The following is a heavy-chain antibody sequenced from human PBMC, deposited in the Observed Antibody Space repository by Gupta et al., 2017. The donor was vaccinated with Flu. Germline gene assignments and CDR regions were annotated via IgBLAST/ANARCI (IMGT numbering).Heavy chain of an antibody. CDR2: IKQDVSEK. CDR1: GFTFSSYW. CDR3: ARGWDIAVAGKGGFDY. Sequence: EVQLVESGGGLVQPGGSMRLSCAASGFTFSSYWMSWVRQAPGKGLEWVANIKQDVSEKYYVDSVKGRFTISRDNANNSLYLQMNSLRAEDTAVYYCARGWDIAVAGKGGFDYWGQGTLVTVSS. D-gene: IGHD6-19*01. J-gene: IGHJ4*02. V-gene: IGHV3-7*01.